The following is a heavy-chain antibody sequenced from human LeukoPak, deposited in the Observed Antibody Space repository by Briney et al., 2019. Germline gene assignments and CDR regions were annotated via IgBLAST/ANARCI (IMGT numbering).Heavy chain of an antibody. V-gene: IGHV1-8*01. D-gene: IGHD2-15*01. Sequence: ASVKVSCKASGYTFTSYDINWVRQATGQGLEWMGWMNPNSDNTGYAQKFQGRVTITRDMSTSTAYMELSSLRSEDTAVYYCAADRKLGYCSGGSCPSWSYYYYYGMDVWGQGTTVTVSS. CDR2: MNPNSDNT. CDR1: GYTFTSYD. CDR3: AADRKLGYCSGGSCPSWSYYYYYGMDV. J-gene: IGHJ6*02.